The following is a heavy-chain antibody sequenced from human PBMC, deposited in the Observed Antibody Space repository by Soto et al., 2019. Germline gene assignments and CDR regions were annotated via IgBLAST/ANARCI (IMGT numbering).Heavy chain of an antibody. Sequence: QITLKESGPTLVKPTQTLTLTCTFSGFSLSTSGVAVGWIRQPPGKALEWLALIYWDDDKRYSPSLKSSLTITKDTSKNQVVFTMTNMDPVDTAIYHCARLRWDSSGWYAGFDYWGQGTRVTVSS. D-gene: IGHD6-19*01. CDR3: ARLRWDSSGWYAGFDY. J-gene: IGHJ4*02. CDR2: IYWDDDK. CDR1: GFSLSTSGVA. V-gene: IGHV2-5*02.